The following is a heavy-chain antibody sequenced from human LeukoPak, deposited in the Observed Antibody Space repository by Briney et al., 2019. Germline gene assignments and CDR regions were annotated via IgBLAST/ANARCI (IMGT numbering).Heavy chain of an antibody. D-gene: IGHD2-2*01. J-gene: IGHJ4*02. CDR1: GGTFSIYA. Sequence: ASVKVSCKASGGTFSIYAISWVRQAPGQGLEWMGGIIPIFGTANYAQKFQGRVTITADESTSTAYMELSRLRSEDTAVYYCARSVGYCSSTTCWYYFDYWGQGTLVTVSS. V-gene: IGHV1-69*13. CDR3: ARSVGYCSSTTCWYYFDY. CDR2: IIPIFGTA.